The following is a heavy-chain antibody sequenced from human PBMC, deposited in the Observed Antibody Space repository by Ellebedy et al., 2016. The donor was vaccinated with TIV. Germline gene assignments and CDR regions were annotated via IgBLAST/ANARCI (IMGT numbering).Heavy chain of an antibody. CDR3: APAGQLAFFDY. CDR1: GFTFSSYA. Sequence: GGSLRLXCAASGFTFSSYAMSWVRQAPGKGLEWVSAISGSGGSTYYADSVKGRFTISRDNSKNTLYLQMNSLRAEDTAIYYCAPAGQLAFFDYWGQGTLVTVSS. V-gene: IGHV3-23*01. CDR2: ISGSGGST. J-gene: IGHJ4*02. D-gene: IGHD6-6*01.